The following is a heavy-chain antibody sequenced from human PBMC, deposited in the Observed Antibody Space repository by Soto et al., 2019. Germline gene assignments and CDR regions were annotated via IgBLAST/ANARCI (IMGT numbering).Heavy chain of an antibody. D-gene: IGHD6-19*01. J-gene: IGHJ3*02. Sequence: LSLTCTVSGGSISSYYWNWIRQPPGKGLEWIGYVYFSGSTKYNPSLKSRVTISVDMSKNQFSLRLTSVTSADTAVYYCSRERGAVASTADAFDIWGQGTMVTVSS. CDR2: VYFSGST. CDR1: GGSISSYY. V-gene: IGHV4-59*01. CDR3: SRERGAVASTADAFDI.